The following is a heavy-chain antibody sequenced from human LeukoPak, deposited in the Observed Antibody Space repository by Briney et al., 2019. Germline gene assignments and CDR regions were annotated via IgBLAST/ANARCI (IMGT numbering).Heavy chain of an antibody. CDR2: IIPIFGTA. J-gene: IGHJ5*02. V-gene: IGHV1-69*13. CDR1: GGTFSSYA. D-gene: IGHD3-22*01. Sequence: SVKVSCKASGGTFSSYAISWVRQAPGQGLEWMGGIIPIFGTANYAQKFQGRVTITADESTSTAYMELSSLRSEDTAVYYCASLTYYYDSSGYPHIYNWFDPWGQGTLVTVSS. CDR3: ASLTYYYDSSGYPHIYNWFDP.